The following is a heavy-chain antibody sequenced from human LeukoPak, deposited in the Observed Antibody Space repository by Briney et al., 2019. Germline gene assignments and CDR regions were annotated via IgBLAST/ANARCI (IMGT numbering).Heavy chain of an antibody. CDR3: ARDRRPFTTGRPITHAFDI. J-gene: IGHJ3*02. D-gene: IGHD1-1*01. V-gene: IGHV1-69*04. Sequence: SVKVSCKASGYTFTSYAISWVRQAPGQGLEWMGRIIPILGIANYAQKFQGRVTITADKSTSTAYMELSSLRSEDTAVYYCARDRRPFTTGRPITHAFDIWGQGTMVTVSS. CDR1: GYTFTSYA. CDR2: IIPILGIA.